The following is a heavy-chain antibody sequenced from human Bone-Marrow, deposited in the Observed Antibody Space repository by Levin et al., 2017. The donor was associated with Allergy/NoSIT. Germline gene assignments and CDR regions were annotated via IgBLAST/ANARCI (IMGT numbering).Heavy chain of an antibody. Sequence: SSTPCGRQAPGQVLSFLVLLPPLFCITSYAQKFQGRVTMTRDTSTSTVYMELSSLRSEDTAVYYCARGTTKGNPFDYWGQGTLVTVSS. J-gene: IGHJ4*02. CDR2: LPPLFCIT. CDR3: ARGTTKGNPFDY. D-gene: IGHD4-17*01. V-gene: IGHV1-46*01. CDR1: SS.